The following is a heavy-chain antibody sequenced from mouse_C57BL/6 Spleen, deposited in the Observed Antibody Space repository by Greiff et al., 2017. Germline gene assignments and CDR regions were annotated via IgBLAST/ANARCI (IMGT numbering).Heavy chain of an antibody. D-gene: IGHD1-1*02. CDR3: ARSPYGAWFAY. Sequence: EVMLVESGGGLVQPGGSLSLSCAASGFTFTDYYMSWVRQPPGKALEWLGFIRNKANGYTTEYSASVKGRFTISRDNSQSILYLQMNALRAEDSATYYCARSPYGAWFAYWGQGTLVTVSA. V-gene: IGHV7-3*01. J-gene: IGHJ3*01. CDR2: IRNKANGYTT. CDR1: GFTFTDYY.